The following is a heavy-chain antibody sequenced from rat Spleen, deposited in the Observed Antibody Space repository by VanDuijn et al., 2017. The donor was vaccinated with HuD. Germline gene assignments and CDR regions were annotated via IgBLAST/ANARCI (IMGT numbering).Heavy chain of an antibody. D-gene: IGHD1-3*01. CDR1: GFTFSNYG. Sequence: EVQLMESGGGLVQPGGSLKLSCVASGFTFSNYGMAWVRQAPTKGLEWVASISTSGGSNYYRDSVKGRFTISRDNAKSTLYLQMDSLRSEDTATYYCATWDYGSYWGQGVMVTVSS. CDR2: ISTSGGSN. CDR3: ATWDYGSY. J-gene: IGHJ2*01. V-gene: IGHV5S13*01.